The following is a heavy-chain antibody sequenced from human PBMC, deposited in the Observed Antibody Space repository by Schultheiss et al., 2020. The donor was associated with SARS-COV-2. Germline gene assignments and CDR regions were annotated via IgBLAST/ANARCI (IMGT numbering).Heavy chain of an antibody. J-gene: IGHJ4*02. CDR1: GYTFNNYH. CDR2: MNANNGKT. Sequence: ASVKVSCTASGYTFNNYHLNWVRQAPGQGPEWMGWMNANNGKTGYAQKLQGRITMTRDSSISTAYMELSRLRSDDTAVYYCAREGGLRSIDYWGQGTLVTVSS. CDR3: AREGGLRSIDY. V-gene: IGHV1-8*01. D-gene: IGHD3/OR15-3a*01.